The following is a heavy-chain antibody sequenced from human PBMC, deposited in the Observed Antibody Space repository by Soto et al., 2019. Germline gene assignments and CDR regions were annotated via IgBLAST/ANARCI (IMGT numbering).Heavy chain of an antibody. Sequence: SETLSLTCTVSGGSMREYYWSWIRQPPGKGLEWIGYIYYSGSTDYNPSLKSRVTISVDTSKNELSLRLTSMTAADTAVYYCARHSRITIFEGWFDPWGQGTLVTVSS. CDR1: GGSMREYY. V-gene: IGHV4-59*08. D-gene: IGHD3-3*01. J-gene: IGHJ5*02. CDR2: IYYSGST. CDR3: ARHSRITIFEGWFDP.